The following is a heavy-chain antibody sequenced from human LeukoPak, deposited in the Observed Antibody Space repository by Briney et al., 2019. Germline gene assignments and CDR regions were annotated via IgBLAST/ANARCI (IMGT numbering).Heavy chain of an antibody. CDR3: ARDGYYYDSSGYEGAFDY. Sequence: GGSLRLSCAASGFTFSSYWMSWVRQAPGKGLEWVANIKQDGSEKYYVDSVKGRFTISRDNAKNSLYLQMNSLRAEDTAVYYCARDGYYYDSSGYEGAFDYWGQGTLVTVSS. CDR2: IKQDGSEK. J-gene: IGHJ4*02. D-gene: IGHD3-22*01. V-gene: IGHV3-7*01. CDR1: GFTFSSYW.